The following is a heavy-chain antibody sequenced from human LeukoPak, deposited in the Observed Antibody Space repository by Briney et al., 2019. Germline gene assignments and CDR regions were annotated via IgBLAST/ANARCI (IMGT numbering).Heavy chain of an antibody. J-gene: IGHJ6*02. Sequence: SETLSLTCTVSGGSISSGSYYWSWIRQPAGKGLEWIGRIYTSGSTNYNPSLKSRVTISVDTSKNQFSLKLSSVTAADTAVYYCAGSGYVYYYYGMDVWGQGTTVTVSS. CDR3: AGSGYVYYYYGMDV. V-gene: IGHV4-61*02. CDR2: IYTSGST. D-gene: IGHD5-12*01. CDR1: GGSISSGSYY.